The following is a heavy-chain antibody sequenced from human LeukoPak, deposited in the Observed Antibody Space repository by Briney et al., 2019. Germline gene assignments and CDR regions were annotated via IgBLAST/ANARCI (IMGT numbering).Heavy chain of an antibody. CDR2: INHSGST. CDR3: ARDGYYIAVAPLYYYYYGMDV. J-gene: IGHJ6*02. Sequence: SETLSLTCAVYGGSFSGYYWSWIRQPPGKGLEWIGEINHSGSTNYNPSLKSRVTISVDTSKNQFSLKLSSVTAADTAVYYCARDGYYIAVAPLYYYYYGMDVWGQGTTVTVSS. V-gene: IGHV4-34*01. D-gene: IGHD6-19*01. CDR1: GGSFSGYY.